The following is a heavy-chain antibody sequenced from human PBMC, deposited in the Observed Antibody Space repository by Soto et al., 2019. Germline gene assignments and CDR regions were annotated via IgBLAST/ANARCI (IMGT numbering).Heavy chain of an antibody. CDR3: ARHASSWSVSYGMDV. D-gene: IGHD6-13*01. V-gene: IGHV5-51*01. CDR1: GYSFTSYW. CDR2: IYPGDSDT. Sequence: GESLKISCKGSGYSFTSYWIGWVRQMPGKGLEWMGIIYPGDSDTRYSPSFQGQVTISADKSISTAYLQWSSLKASDTAMYYCARHASSWSVSYGMDVWGQGTTVTVSS. J-gene: IGHJ6*02.